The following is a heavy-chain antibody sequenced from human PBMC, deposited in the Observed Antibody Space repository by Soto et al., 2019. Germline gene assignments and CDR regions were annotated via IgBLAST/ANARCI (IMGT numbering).Heavy chain of an antibody. CDR2: IWYDGSNK. D-gene: IGHD2-15*01. Sequence: SGGSLRLSCAASGFTFSSYGMHWVRQAPGKGLEWVAVIWYDGSNKYYADSVKGRFTISRDNSKNTLYLQMNSLRAEDTAVYYCARETVVAATQYYYYYMDVWGKGTTVTVSS. CDR1: GFTFSSYG. J-gene: IGHJ6*03. CDR3: ARETVVAATQYYYYYMDV. V-gene: IGHV3-33*01.